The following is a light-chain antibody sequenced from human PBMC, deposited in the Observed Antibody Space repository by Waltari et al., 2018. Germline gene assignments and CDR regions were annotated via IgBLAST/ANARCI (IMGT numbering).Light chain of an antibody. J-gene: IGLJ3*02. Sequence: SYELTQPPSVSVSPGQTARITCSGDALPKQYANWYQQKPGQAPVLVIYKDSERPSGIPERFSGSSSGTTVTLTISGVQAEDEADYYCQSGDSSGVGVFGGGTKLTVL. CDR2: KDS. V-gene: IGLV3-25*03. CDR3: QSGDSSGVGV. CDR1: ALPKQY.